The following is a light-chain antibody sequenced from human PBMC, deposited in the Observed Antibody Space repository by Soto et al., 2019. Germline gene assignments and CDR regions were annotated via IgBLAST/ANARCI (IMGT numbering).Light chain of an antibody. J-gene: IGLJ1*01. V-gene: IGLV1-40*01. CDR3: QSYHRGMSAKD. Sequence: QSALPQPSSVSVATGQRVTISCTGSSPNISAGYEVHWYHQLPGTAPQLLVSGNDNRPSGVPNRLSASKSGTSGSLAITGLQAEDEGHYYCQSYHRGMSAKDFGTWTKVTVL. CDR1: SPNISAGYE. CDR2: GND.